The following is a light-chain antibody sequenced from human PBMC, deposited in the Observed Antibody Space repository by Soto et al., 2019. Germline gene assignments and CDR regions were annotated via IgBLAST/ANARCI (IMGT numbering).Light chain of an antibody. Sequence: AIRMTQSPSAFSASTGDRFTITCRASQGISSYLAWYQQKPGKAPKLLIYAASTLQSGVPSRFSGSGSGTDFTLTISCLQSEDFATYYCQQYYSYTWKFGQGTKVDIK. CDR3: QQYYSYTWK. V-gene: IGKV1-8*01. J-gene: IGKJ1*01. CDR1: QGISSY. CDR2: AAS.